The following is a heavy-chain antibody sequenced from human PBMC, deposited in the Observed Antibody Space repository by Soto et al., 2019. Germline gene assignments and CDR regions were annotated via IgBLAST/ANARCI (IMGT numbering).Heavy chain of an antibody. CDR3: AKRPTYDILTGVDY. CDR1: GFTFSSYA. CDR2: ISGSGGST. D-gene: IGHD3-9*01. J-gene: IGHJ4*02. V-gene: IGHV3-23*01. Sequence: XEFLSLSFAASGFTFSSYAMSWVRQAPGKGLEWVSAISGSGGSTYYADSVKGRFTISRDNSKNTLYLQMNSLRAEDTAVYYCAKRPTYDILTGVDYWGQGTLVTVSS.